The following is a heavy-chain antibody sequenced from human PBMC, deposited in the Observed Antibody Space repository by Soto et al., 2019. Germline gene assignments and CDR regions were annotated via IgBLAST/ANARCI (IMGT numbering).Heavy chain of an antibody. CDR1: GGSISSGGYS. CDR2: IYHSGST. CDR3: VRQPLSQNNFDY. V-gene: IGHV4-30-2*01. J-gene: IGHJ4*02. Sequence: QLQLQESGSGLVKPSQTLSLTCAVSGGSISSGGYSWSWIRQPPGKGLEWIGYIYHSGSTYYNPSLKSRVTISVDRSKNQFSLKLSSVTAADTAVYYCVRQPLSQNNFDYWGQGTLVTVSS.